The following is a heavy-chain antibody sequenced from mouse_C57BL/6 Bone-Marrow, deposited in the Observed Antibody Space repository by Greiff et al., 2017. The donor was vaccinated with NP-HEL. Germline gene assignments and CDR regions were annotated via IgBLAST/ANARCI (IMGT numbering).Heavy chain of an antibody. CDR3: ARGSPDY. CDR2: ISSGGSYT. J-gene: IGHJ2*01. D-gene: IGHD1-1*01. CDR1: GFTFSSYG. V-gene: IGHV5-6*01. Sequence: VQLQQSGGDLVKPGGSLKLSCAASGFTFSSYGMSWVRQTPDKRLEWVATISSGGSYTYYPDSVKGRFTISRDNAKNTLDLQMSSLKSEDTAVYYCARGSPDYWGQGTTLTVSS.